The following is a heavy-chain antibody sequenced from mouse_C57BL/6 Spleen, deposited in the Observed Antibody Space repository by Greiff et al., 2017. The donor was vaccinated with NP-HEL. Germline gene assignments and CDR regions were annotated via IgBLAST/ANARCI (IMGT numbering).Heavy chain of an antibody. Sequence: EVQVVESGGDLVQPGGSMKLSCVASGFTFSNYWMNWVRQSPEKGLEWVAQIRLKSDNYATHYAESVKGRFSLSRDDSKSSVYLQMNNLGAEDTGIYYCTDITGYFDFWGTGTTVTVSS. CDR2: IRLKSDNYAT. J-gene: IGHJ1*03. D-gene: IGHD1-1*01. CDR3: TDITGYFDF. CDR1: GFTFSNYW. V-gene: IGHV6-3*01.